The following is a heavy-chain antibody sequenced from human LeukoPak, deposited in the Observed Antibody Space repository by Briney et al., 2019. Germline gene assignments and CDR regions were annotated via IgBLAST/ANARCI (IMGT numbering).Heavy chain of an antibody. CDR3: VHDYGDYVMGY. CDR1: GFTFSSYS. J-gene: IGHJ4*02. CDR2: INSDGSST. V-gene: IGHV3-74*01. Sequence: GGSLRLSCAASGFTFSSYSMNWVRQAPGKGLVWVSRINSDGSSTSYADSVKGRFTISRDNAKNTLYLQMNSLRAEDTAVYYCVHDYGDYVMGYWGQGTLVTVSS. D-gene: IGHD4-17*01.